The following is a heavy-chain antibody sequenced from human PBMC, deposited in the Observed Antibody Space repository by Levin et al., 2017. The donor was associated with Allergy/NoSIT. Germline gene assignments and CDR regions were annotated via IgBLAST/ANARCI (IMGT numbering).Heavy chain of an antibody. V-gene: IGHV4-31*03. D-gene: IGHD3-10*01. CDR3: ASEGRESLDY. Sequence: SQTLSLTCTVSGGSISSGDYFWTWIRQHPGKGLEWIGYIFNSGSTYYNPSLKSRITMSIDTSKNLFSLKVNSVPAADTAVYYCASEGRESLDYWGQGTLVTVSS. CDR2: IFNSGST. CDR1: GGSISSGDYF. J-gene: IGHJ4*02.